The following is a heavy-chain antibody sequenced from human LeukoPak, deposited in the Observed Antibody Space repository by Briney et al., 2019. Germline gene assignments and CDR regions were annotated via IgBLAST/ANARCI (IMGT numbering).Heavy chain of an antibody. Sequence: PGGSLRLSCAASGFTFSTYAMSWVRQAPGKGLEWVSAVRGSGSDTYYADSVEGRFTISRDNSKNTLHLQMNSLRAEDTAIYYCAKTSRVNSAYDSPFDYWGQGTLVTVSS. V-gene: IGHV3-23*01. CDR1: GFTFSTYA. J-gene: IGHJ4*02. CDR3: AKTSRVNSAYDSPFDY. CDR2: VRGSGSDT. D-gene: IGHD5-12*01.